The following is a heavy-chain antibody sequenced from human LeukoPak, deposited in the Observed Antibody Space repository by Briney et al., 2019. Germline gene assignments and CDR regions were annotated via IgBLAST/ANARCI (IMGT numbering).Heavy chain of an antibody. D-gene: IGHD6-19*01. CDR2: IYSGGST. V-gene: IGHV3-66*01. J-gene: IGHJ4*02. Sequence: PGGSLRLSCAVSGFIVSSNYMSWVRQAPGKGLEWVSVIYSGGSTYYADSVKGRFTISRDNSKNTLSLQMNSLRAEDTAVYYCARGSSGWYLNFADWGQATLVTVSS. CDR3: ARGSSGWYLNFAD. CDR1: GFIVSSNY.